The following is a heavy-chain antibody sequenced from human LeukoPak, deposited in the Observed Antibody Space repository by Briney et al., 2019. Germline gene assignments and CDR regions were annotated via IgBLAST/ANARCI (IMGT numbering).Heavy chain of an antibody. V-gene: IGHV3-15*01. CDR1: GFIVRTYG. Sequence: GGSLRLSCAASGFIVRTYGMHWVRQAPGKGLEWVGRIKSKTDGGTTDYAAPVKGRFTISRDDSKNTLYLQMNSLKTEDTAVYYCTTVGYSSGWYQDYFDYWGQGTLVTVSS. CDR3: TTVGYSSGWYQDYFDY. CDR2: IKSKTDGGTT. J-gene: IGHJ4*02. D-gene: IGHD6-19*01.